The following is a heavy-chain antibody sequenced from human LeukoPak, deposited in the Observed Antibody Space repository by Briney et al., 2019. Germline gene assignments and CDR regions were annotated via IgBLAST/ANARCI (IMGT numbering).Heavy chain of an antibody. D-gene: IGHD4-17*01. CDR3: AGYGDYSSRYLDN. CDR1: GGSISSTGYF. J-gene: IGHJ4*02. CDR2: FYYSGST. V-gene: IGHV4-39*01. Sequence: PSETLSLTCTVSGGSISSTGYFWGWIRQPPGKGLEWIGSFYYSGSTYYNPSLKSRVTISVDASKNQYSLRLSSVTAADTAFYYCAGYGDYSSRYLDNWGQGTLVTVSS.